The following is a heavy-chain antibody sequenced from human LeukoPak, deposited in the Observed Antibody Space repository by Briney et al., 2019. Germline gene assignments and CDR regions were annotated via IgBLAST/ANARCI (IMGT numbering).Heavy chain of an antibody. Sequence: GESLKISRKGSGYNFTNYWIGWVRQMPGKGLEWMGRINPDDSYTTYSPSFQGHVTISADKSIGTAYLQWSSLKASDTATYFCAKMTRAPIPAAPFYYYGMDVWGKGTSVTVS. J-gene: IGHJ6*04. V-gene: IGHV5-10-1*01. CDR3: AKMTRAPIPAAPFYYYGMDV. D-gene: IGHD2-2*01. CDR2: INPDDSYT. CDR1: GYNFTNYW.